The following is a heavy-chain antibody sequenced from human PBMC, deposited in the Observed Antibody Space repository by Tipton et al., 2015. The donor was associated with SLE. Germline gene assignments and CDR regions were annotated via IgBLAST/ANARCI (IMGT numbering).Heavy chain of an antibody. CDR3: ARDYYGSGFDAFDI. J-gene: IGHJ3*02. D-gene: IGHD3-10*01. Sequence: TLSLTCSVSDGSMSYHYWSWIRQPPGKGLEWIGYIYYTGNTNYNPSLKSRVTISVDTSKNQFSLRLSSVIAADTAVYYCARDYYGSGFDAFDIWGQGTMVTVSS. CDR1: DGSMSYHY. CDR2: IYYTGNT. V-gene: IGHV4-59*11.